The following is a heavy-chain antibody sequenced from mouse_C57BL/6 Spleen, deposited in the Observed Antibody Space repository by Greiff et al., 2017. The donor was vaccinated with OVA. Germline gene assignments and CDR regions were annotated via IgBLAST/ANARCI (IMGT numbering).Heavy chain of an antibody. Sequence: QVQLQQSGAELVKPGASVKLSCKASGYTFTSYWMHWVKQRPGQGLEWIGMIHPNSGSTNYNEKFKSKATLTVDKSSSTAYMQLSSLTSEDSAVYYCARDDGQYYYAMDYWGQGTSVTVSS. V-gene: IGHV1-64*01. J-gene: IGHJ4*01. CDR2: IHPNSGST. CDR1: GYTFTSYW. D-gene: IGHD2-3*01. CDR3: ARDDGQYYYAMDY.